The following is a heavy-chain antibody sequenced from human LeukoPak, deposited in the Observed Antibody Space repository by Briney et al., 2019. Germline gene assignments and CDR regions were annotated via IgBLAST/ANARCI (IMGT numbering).Heavy chain of an antibody. CDR2: INHSGST. CDR1: GGSFSGYY. CDR3: ARAADTAMATVFDY. V-gene: IGHV4-34*01. Sequence: SETLSLTCAVYGGSFSGYYWSWIRQPPGKGLGWIGEINHSGSTNYNPSLKSRVTISVDTSKNQFSLKLSSVTAADTAVYYCARAADTAMATVFDYWGQGTLVTVSS. D-gene: IGHD5-18*01. J-gene: IGHJ4*02.